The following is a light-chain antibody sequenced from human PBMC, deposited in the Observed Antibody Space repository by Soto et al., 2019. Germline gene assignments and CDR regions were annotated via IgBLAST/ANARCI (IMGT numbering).Light chain of an antibody. Sequence: DIQLTQSPSSLSASVGDRVTITCRASQGISSYLAWYQQKPGKAPKLLIYTASTLQSGVPSRFSGSGSGTDCTLTISSLQPEDFATYYCQQVNSYPWTFGQGTKVDIK. CDR2: TAS. V-gene: IGKV1-9*01. CDR3: QQVNSYPWT. J-gene: IGKJ1*01. CDR1: QGISSY.